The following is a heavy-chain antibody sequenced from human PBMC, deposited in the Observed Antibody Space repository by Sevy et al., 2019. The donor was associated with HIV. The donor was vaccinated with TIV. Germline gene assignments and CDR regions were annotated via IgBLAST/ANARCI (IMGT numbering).Heavy chain of an antibody. J-gene: IGHJ5*02. V-gene: IGHV4-31*03. D-gene: IGHD1-7*01. CDR3: ARDSQGGTPEWDWFDP. CDR1: GGSISSGGYY. CDR2: IYYSGST. Sequence: SETLSLTCTVSGGSISSGGYYWSWIRQHPGKGLEWIGNIYYSGSTYYNPSLKSRVTISVDTSKNQFSLKLSSVTAADTAVYYCARDSQGGTPEWDWFDPWGQGTLVTVSS.